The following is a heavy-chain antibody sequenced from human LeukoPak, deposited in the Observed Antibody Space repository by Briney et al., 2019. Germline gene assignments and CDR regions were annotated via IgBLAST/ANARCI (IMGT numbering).Heavy chain of an antibody. V-gene: IGHV3-21*01. J-gene: IGHJ5*02. Sequence: AGGSLRLSCAASGFTFSSYSMNWVRQAPGKGLEWVSSISSSSSYLYYADSVKGRFTISRDNAKNSLYLQMNSPRAEDTAVYYCARGQGPRITGTTGPDPWGQGTLVTVSS. CDR3: ARGQGPRITGTTGPDP. CDR2: ISSSSSYL. D-gene: IGHD1-7*01. CDR1: GFTFSSYS.